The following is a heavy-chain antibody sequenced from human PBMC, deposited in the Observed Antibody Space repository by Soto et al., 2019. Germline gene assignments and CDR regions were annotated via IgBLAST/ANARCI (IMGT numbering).Heavy chain of an antibody. D-gene: IGHD3-22*01. Sequence: ASVKVSCKASGYTFTGYYMHWVRQAPGQGLEWMGXXXXXXXXXXXXXXFQGRVTMTRDTSISTAYMELSRLRSDDTAVYYCARVFWDSSGPGLYFDYWGQGTLVTVSS. V-gene: IGHV1-2*02. CDR1: GYTFTGYY. CDR3: ARVFWDSSGPGLYFDY. CDR2: XXXXXXXX. J-gene: IGHJ4*02.